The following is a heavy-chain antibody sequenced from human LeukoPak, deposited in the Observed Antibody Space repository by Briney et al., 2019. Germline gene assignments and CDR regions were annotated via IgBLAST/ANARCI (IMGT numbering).Heavy chain of an antibody. CDR2: INPSGGST. Sequence: ASVKVSCKASRYTFSNYDINWVRQAPGQGLEWMGIINPSGGSTSYAQKFQGRVTMTRDTSTSTVYMELSSLRSEDTAVYYCARDDDYGDYSLGYWGQGTLVTVSS. D-gene: IGHD4-17*01. J-gene: IGHJ4*02. V-gene: IGHV1-46*01. CDR1: RYTFSNYD. CDR3: ARDDDYGDYSLGY.